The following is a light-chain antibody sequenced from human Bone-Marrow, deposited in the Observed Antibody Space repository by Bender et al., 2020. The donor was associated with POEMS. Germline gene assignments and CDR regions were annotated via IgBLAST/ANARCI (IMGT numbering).Light chain of an antibody. Sequence: QSVLTQPPSASGTPGQRVTISCSGGSSNIGAHAVNWYQHLPGTAPKLLIYSSHRRPSEVPDRFSGSRSGTSASLAISGLQSEDEADYYCCSYAGRSTHYVFGTGPKVTVL. J-gene: IGLJ1*01. CDR1: SSNIGAHA. CDR3: CSYAGRSTHYV. V-gene: IGLV1-44*01. CDR2: SSH.